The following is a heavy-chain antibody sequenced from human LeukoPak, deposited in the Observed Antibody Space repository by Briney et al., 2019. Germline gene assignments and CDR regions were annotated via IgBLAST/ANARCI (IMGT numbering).Heavy chain of an antibody. D-gene: IGHD4-11*01. CDR2: IWSDASNT. Sequence: PGGSLRLSCGTSGFTFSHYGMHWVRQAPGAGLEWVAVIWSDASNTYYADSVKGRFTISRDNSRNTLYLQMSSLRAEDTAVYYCAKDAERGFDYSNSLNYWGQGTLVTVSS. CDR1: GFTFSHYG. J-gene: IGHJ4*02. V-gene: IGHV3-33*06. CDR3: AKDAERGFDYSNSLNY.